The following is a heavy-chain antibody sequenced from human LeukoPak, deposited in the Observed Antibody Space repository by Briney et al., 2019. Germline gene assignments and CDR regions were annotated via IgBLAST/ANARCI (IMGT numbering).Heavy chain of an antibody. V-gene: IGHV1-18*01. J-gene: IGHJ4*02. CDR1: GYTFTSYG. CDR2: TSAYNGNT. D-gene: IGHD6-13*01. Sequence: ASVTVSCKASGYTFTSYGISWVRQAPGQGLEWMGWTSAYNGNTNYAQKLQGRVTMTTDTSTSTAYMELRSLRSDDTAVYYCARVGIAAAGTPQGGSSYWGQGTLVTVSS. CDR3: ARVGIAAAGTPQGGSSY.